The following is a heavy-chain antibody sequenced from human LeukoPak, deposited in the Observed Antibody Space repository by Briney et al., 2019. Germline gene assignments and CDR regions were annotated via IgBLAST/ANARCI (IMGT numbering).Heavy chain of an antibody. Sequence: SQTLSLTCAISGDSVSSNSAAWNWIRQSPSRGLEWLGRTYYRSKWYNDYALYVKSRITINPDTSKNQFSLQLNSVTPEDTASYYSARNSGYDPWTGGFDYWGQGTLVTVSS. CDR1: GDSVSSNSAA. CDR3: ARNSGYDPWTGGFDY. J-gene: IGHJ4*02. V-gene: IGHV6-1*01. CDR2: TYYRSKWYN. D-gene: IGHD5-12*01.